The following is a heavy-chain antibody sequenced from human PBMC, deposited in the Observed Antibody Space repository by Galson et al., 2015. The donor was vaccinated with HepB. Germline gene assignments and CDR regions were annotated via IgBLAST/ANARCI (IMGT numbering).Heavy chain of an antibody. D-gene: IGHD3-10*01. Sequence: TLSLTCTISGVSINSGGYHWNWIRQHPGIGLEWLGYRSSTRSNSNPSLRGRLTISLDTSKNQFSLKLSSVTAADTAVYYCALSLTYGSGNFGWFAPWGQGSLVTVSS. J-gene: IGHJ5*02. CDR2: RSSTRS. CDR1: GVSINSGGYH. V-gene: IGHV4-31*03. CDR3: ALSLTYGSGNFGWFAP.